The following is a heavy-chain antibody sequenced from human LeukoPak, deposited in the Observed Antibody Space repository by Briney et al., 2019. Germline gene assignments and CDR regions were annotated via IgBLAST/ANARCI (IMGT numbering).Heavy chain of an antibody. J-gene: IGHJ3*02. D-gene: IGHD3-22*01. CDR2: IYYSGST. CDR3: ARVESITMIVVVTADAFDI. Sequence: SETLSLTCAVYGGSFSSSSYYWGWIRQPPGKGLEWIGSIYYSGSTYYNPSLKSRVTISVDTSKNQFSLKLSSVTAADTAVYYCARVESITMIVVVTADAFDIWGQGTMVTVSS. V-gene: IGHV4-39*01. CDR1: GGSFSSSSYY.